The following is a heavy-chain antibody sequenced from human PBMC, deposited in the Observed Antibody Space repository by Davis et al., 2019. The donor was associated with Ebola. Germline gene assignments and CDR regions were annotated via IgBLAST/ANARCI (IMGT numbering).Heavy chain of an antibody. CDR2: ISSSSSTI. CDR1: GFTFSSYS. J-gene: IGHJ3*02. D-gene: IGHD3-3*01. Sequence: PGGSLRLSCAASGFTFSSYSMNWVRQAPGKGLEWVSYISSSSSTIYYADSVKGRFTISRDNAKNSLYLQMNSLRAEDTALYYCAKADRVARRAFDIWGQGTMVTVSS. V-gene: IGHV3-48*01. CDR3: AKADRVARRAFDI.